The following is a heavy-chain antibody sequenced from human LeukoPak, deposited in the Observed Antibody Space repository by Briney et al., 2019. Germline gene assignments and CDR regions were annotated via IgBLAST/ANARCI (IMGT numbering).Heavy chain of an antibody. CDR3: AKDSLLRFGEFLPDGMDV. V-gene: IGHV3-23*01. CDR2: ISGSGGST. Sequence: GGSLRVSCAASGFTFSSYAMSWVRQAPGKGLEWVSAISGSGGSTYYADSVKGRFTISRDNSKNTLYLQMNSLRAEDTAVYYCAKDSLLRFGEFLPDGMDVWGQGTTVTVSS. CDR1: GFTFSSYA. J-gene: IGHJ6*02. D-gene: IGHD3-10*01.